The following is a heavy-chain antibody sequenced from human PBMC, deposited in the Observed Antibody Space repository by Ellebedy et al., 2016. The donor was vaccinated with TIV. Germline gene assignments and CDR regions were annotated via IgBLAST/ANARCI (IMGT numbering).Heavy chain of an antibody. D-gene: IGHD1-26*01. CDR1: GYNFINYG. V-gene: IGHV1-18*01. CDR2: ITTYNGNT. CDR3: ARDGGSYSDFDY. J-gene: IGHJ4*02. Sequence: AASVKVSCKSSGYNFINYGISWVRQAPGQGLEWMGGITTYNGNTNYAQKVQGRVTMTTDTSISTAYMELSRLRSDDTAVYYCARDGGSYSDFDYWGQGTLVTVSS.